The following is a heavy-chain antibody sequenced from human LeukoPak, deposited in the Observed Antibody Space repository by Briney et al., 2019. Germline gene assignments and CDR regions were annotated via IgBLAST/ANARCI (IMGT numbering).Heavy chain of an antibody. J-gene: IGHJ4*02. Sequence: GGSLRLSCAASGFTFSSYWMHWVRQAPGKGLEWVANIKQDGSEKYYVDSVKGRFTISRDNAKNSLYLQMNSLRAEDTAVYSCVRDGDTSGYTNWGQGTLVAVSS. CDR2: IKQDGSEK. D-gene: IGHD3-22*01. CDR3: VRDGDTSGYTN. CDR1: GFTFSSYW. V-gene: IGHV3-7*01.